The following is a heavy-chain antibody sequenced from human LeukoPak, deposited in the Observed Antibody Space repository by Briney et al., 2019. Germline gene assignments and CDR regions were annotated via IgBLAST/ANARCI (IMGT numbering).Heavy chain of an antibody. J-gene: IGHJ4*02. V-gene: IGHV3-30*04. Sequence: GSLRLSCAASGFTFSSYAMHWVRPAPGKGLEWVAVISYDGSNKYYEDSVKGRFTISRDNSKNTLYLQMNSLRAEDAAVYYCARDRLPITMVRGVTIDYWGQGTLVTVSS. D-gene: IGHD3-10*01. CDR3: ARDRLPITMVRGVTIDY. CDR1: GFTFSSYA. CDR2: ISYDGSNK.